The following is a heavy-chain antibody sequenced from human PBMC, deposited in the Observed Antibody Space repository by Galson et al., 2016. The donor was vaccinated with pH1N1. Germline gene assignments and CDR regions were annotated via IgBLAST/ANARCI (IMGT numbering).Heavy chain of an antibody. J-gene: IGHJ3*02. Sequence: QSGAEVKKPGESLKISCKGSGHKFTSSWIGWVRQMPGKGLEWMGIIYLGGSLIRYRPSFQGQVTISADKSVNIVYLEWVSLKASVTAMYYCARQNDYGDYRGDAFDIWGQGTLVTVSS. CDR3: ARQNDYGDYRGDAFDI. D-gene: IGHD4-17*01. V-gene: IGHV5-51*01. CDR1: GHKFTSSW. CDR2: IYLGGSLI.